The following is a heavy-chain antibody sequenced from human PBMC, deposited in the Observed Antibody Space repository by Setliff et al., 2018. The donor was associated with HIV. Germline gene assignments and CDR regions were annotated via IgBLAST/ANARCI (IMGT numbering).Heavy chain of an antibody. D-gene: IGHD3-3*01. Sequence: SETLSLTCTVSGASIGRRSDCWSWIRQSPGKGLEWLGYIFTGGTTKYNPSLESRVTISVDTSRNQFSLKLASVTAADTAVYYCARGVTLYGVVEYLDYWAQGTLVTAPQ. J-gene: IGHJ4*02. V-gene: IGHV4-61*05. CDR2: IFTGGTT. CDR1: GASIGRRSDC. CDR3: ARGVTLYGVVEYLDY.